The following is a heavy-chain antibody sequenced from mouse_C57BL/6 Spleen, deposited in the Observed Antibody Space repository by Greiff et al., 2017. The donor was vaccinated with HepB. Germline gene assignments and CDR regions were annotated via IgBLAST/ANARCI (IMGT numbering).Heavy chain of an antibody. Sequence: QVQLQQSGAELVMPGASVKLSCKASGYTFTSYWMHWVKQRPGQGLEWIGEIDPSDSYTNYNQKFKGKSTLTVDKSSSTAYMQLSSLTSEDSAVYYCARNYGSRKDYFDYWGQGTTLTVSS. CDR1: GYTFTSYW. J-gene: IGHJ2*01. V-gene: IGHV1-69*01. CDR3: ARNYGSRKDYFDY. CDR2: IDPSDSYT. D-gene: IGHD1-1*01.